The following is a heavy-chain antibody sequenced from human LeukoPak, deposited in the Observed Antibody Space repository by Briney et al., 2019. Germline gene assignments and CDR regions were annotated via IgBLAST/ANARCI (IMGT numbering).Heavy chain of an antibody. CDR3: ARGRSSSSWPDY. J-gene: IGHJ4*02. D-gene: IGHD6-13*01. Sequence: GGSLRLSCAASGFIFSSYWMHWVRQAPGKGLVWVSRIHSDGSGTTYADSVKGRFTISRDNAKNTLYLQMTGLRDEDAAVYYCARGRSSSSWPDYWGQGTLVTVSS. V-gene: IGHV3-74*01. CDR2: IHSDGSGT. CDR1: GFIFSSYW.